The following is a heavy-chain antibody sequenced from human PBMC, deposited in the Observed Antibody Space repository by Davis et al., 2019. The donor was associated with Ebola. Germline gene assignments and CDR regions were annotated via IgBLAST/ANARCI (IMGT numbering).Heavy chain of an antibody. CDR3: AKDGVAAASDS. Sequence: PGGSLRLSCAASGFTFTRDWMTWLRQAPGKGLEWVANIRQDGGETYYVDSVKGRFTISRDNAKNSLFLQMNSLRPEDTAVYYCAKDGVAAASDSWGQGTLVTVSS. J-gene: IGHJ4*02. CDR2: IRQDGGET. D-gene: IGHD2-2*01. CDR1: GFTFTRDW. V-gene: IGHV3-7*03.